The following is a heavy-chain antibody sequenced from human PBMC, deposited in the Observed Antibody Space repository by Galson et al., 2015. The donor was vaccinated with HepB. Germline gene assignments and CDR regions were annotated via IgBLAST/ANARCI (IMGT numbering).Heavy chain of an antibody. V-gene: IGHV3-7*03. D-gene: IGHD3-22*01. J-gene: IGHJ4*02. CDR2: IKQDGSEK. CDR3: ARPENYYDSSGQIDY. CDR1: GFTFSSYW. Sequence: SLRLSCAASGFTFSSYWMSWVRQAPGKGLEWVANIKQDGSEKYYVDSVKGRFTISRDNAKNSLYLQMNSLRAEDTAVYYCARPENYYDSSGQIDYWGQGTLVTVSS.